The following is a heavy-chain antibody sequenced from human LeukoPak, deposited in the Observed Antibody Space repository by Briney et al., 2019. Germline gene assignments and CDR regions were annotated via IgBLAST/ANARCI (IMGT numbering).Heavy chain of an antibody. Sequence: PSEALSLTCTVSGGSISSSSYYWGWIRQPPGKGLEWIGSIYYSGSTYYNPSLKSRVTISVDTSKNQFSLKLSSVTAADTAVYYCARKAASYYYDSSGYLDWFDSWGQGTLVTVFS. CDR1: GGSISSSSYY. J-gene: IGHJ5*01. V-gene: IGHV4-39*01. D-gene: IGHD3-22*01. CDR2: IYYSGST. CDR3: ARKAASYYYDSSGYLDWFDS.